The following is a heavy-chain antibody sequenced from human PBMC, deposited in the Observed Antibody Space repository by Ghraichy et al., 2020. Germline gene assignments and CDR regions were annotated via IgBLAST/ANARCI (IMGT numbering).Heavy chain of an antibody. CDR2: ISGSGGST. V-gene: IGHV3-23*01. Sequence: GGSLRLSCAASGFTFSSYAMSWVRQAPGKGLEWVSAISGSGGSTYYADSVKGRFTISRDNSKNTLYLQMNSLRAEDTAVYYCAKTPDIVLMVYARYWGQGTLVTVSS. J-gene: IGHJ4*02. D-gene: IGHD2-8*01. CDR3: AKTPDIVLMVYARY. CDR1: GFTFSSYA.